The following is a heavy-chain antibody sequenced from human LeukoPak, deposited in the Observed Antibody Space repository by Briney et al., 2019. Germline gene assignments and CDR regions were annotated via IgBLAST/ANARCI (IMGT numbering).Heavy chain of an antibody. Sequence: GGSLRLSCAASGFTFSTYVMTWARQAPGKGLEWVSALSGSGGSTFYADSVKGRFTISRDNSNSTLYLQMNSLRAEDTAVYYCAKGRTPDYWGQGTLVTVPS. CDR1: GFTFSTYV. CDR3: AKGRTPDY. J-gene: IGHJ4*02. D-gene: IGHD2-15*01. CDR2: LSGSGGST. V-gene: IGHV3-23*01.